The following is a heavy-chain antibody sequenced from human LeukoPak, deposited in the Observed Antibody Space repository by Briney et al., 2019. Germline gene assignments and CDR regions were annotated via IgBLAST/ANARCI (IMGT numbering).Heavy chain of an antibody. V-gene: IGHV4-59*08. Sequence: SETLSLTCTVSGGSISIYYWSWIRQPPGKGLEWIGYIYYSGSTNYNPSLKSRVTISVDTSKNQFSLKLSSVTAADTAVYYCARNSYNWNFRYYYYYMDVWGKGTTVTVSS. CDR1: GGSISIYY. CDR3: ARNSYNWNFRYYYYYMDV. CDR2: IYYSGST. D-gene: IGHD1-1*01. J-gene: IGHJ6*03.